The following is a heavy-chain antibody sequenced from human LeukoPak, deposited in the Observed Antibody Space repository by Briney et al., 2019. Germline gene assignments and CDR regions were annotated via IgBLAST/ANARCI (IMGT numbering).Heavy chain of an antibody. CDR2: MNPNSGNT. CDR1: GYTFTSYD. V-gene: IGHV1-8*01. CDR3: ARGPSGCSSTSCYYYYYYMDV. D-gene: IGHD2-2*01. J-gene: IGHJ6*03. Sequence: GASVKVSFKASGYTFTSYDINWVRQATGQGLEWMGWMNPNSGNTGYAQKFPGRVTMTRNTSISTAYMELSSLRSEDTAVYYCARGPSGCSSTSCYYYYYYMDVWGKGTTVTVSS.